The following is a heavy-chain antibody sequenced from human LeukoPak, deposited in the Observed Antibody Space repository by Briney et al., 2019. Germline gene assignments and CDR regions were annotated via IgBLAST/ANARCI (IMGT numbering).Heavy chain of an antibody. Sequence: GGSLRLSCAASGFTFSSYGMHWVRQAPGKGLEWVAVLWYDGSNKYYADSVKGRFTISRDNSKNTLYLQMNSLRAEDTAVYYCAKTGYSSSSGDYYYYMDVWGKGTTVTVSS. J-gene: IGHJ6*03. V-gene: IGHV3-33*06. CDR2: LWYDGSNK. D-gene: IGHD6-6*01. CDR3: AKTGYSSSSGDYYYYMDV. CDR1: GFTFSSYG.